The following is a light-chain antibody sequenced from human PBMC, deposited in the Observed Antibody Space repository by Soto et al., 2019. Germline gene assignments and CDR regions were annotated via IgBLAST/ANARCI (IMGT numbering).Light chain of an antibody. Sequence: QTVVTQPASVSESPGQSITISCTGTSSDVGGYNYVSWYQQHPGKAPKLMIYEVSNRPSGVSNRFSGSKSGNTASLTISGLQAEDEADYYCSSYTSSSTRVFGGRTKLTVL. V-gene: IGLV2-14*01. J-gene: IGLJ3*02. CDR2: EVS. CDR3: SSYTSSSTRV. CDR1: SSDVGGYNY.